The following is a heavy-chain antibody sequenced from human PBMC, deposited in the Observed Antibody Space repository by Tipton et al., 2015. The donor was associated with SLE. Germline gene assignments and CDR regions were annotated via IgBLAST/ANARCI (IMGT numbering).Heavy chain of an antibody. J-gene: IGHJ6*02. CDR1: GFRFDDYT. CDR3: AKDLFRFLEWYGMGV. D-gene: IGHD3-3*01. Sequence: SLRLSCAASGFRFDDYTMHWVRQAPGKGLEWVSLISWDGDTTYYADSVKGRFTISRDNSKNSLYLEMNSLRTEDTALYYCAKDLFRFLEWYGMGVWGQGTTVTVSS. CDR2: ISWDGDTT. V-gene: IGHV3-43*01.